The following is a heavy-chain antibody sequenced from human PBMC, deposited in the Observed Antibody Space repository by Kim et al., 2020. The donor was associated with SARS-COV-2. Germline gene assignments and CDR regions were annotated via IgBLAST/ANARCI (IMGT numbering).Heavy chain of an antibody. D-gene: IGHD6-6*01. CDR3: TTGGIAARPHFDY. J-gene: IGHJ4*02. V-gene: IGHV3-15*01. CDR2: IKSKTDGGTT. CDR1: GFTFSNAW. Sequence: GGSLRLSCAASGFTFSNAWMSWVRQAPGKGLEWVGRIKSKTDGGTTDYAAPVKGRFTISRDDSKNTLYLQMNSLKTEDTAVYYCTTGGIAARPHFDYWGQGTLVTVSS.